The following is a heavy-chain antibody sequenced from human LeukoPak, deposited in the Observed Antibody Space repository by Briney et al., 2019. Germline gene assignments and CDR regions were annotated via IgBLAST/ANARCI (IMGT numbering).Heavy chain of an antibody. CDR3: ARSSNGVYIQ. D-gene: IGHD2-8*01. CDR2: ISGDGNSI. J-gene: IGHJ4*02. CDR1: GFPFRNYY. V-gene: IGHV3-74*01. Sequence: GGSLRLSCVASGFPFRNYYMHWVRQVPGKGLVWVSRISGDGNSIFYADSVKGRFTISRDNAKNSLYVQMNSLRADDSAVYYCARSSNGVYIQWGQGTLVTVSS.